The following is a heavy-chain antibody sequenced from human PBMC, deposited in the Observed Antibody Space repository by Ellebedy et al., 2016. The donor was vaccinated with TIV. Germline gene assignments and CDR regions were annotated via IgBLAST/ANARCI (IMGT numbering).Heavy chain of an antibody. CDR3: ARTYGSRRGDAFDT. Sequence: SETLSLXCTVSGGSIDHYYWTWIRQPAGKGLEWIGHIYATGNTNYNPSLKSRVTMSVDTSKNQFSLKLNSVTAADTAVYYCARTYGSRRGDAFDTWGQGTMVTVSS. V-gene: IGHV4-4*07. D-gene: IGHD3-10*01. J-gene: IGHJ3*02. CDR2: IYATGNT. CDR1: GGSIDHYY.